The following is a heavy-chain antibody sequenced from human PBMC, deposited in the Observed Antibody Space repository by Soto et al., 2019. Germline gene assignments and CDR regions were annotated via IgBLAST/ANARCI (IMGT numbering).Heavy chain of an antibody. V-gene: IGHV3-30*18. CDR3: AKEQVPNIADRPYYYGMDV. D-gene: IGHD6-6*01. J-gene: IGHJ6*02. CDR2: ISYDGSNK. Sequence: XGSLRLSCAASGFTFSSYGMHWVRQAPGKGLEWVAVISYDGSNKYYADSVKGRFTISRDNSKNTLYLQMNSLRAEDTAVYYCAKEQVPNIADRPYYYGMDVWGQGTTVTVSS. CDR1: GFTFSSYG.